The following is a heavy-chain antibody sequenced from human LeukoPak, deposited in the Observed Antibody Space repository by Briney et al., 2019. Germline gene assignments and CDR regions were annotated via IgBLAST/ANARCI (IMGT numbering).Heavy chain of an antibody. CDR2: IRSKANSYAT. CDR1: GFTFSGSA. D-gene: IGHD6-13*01. CDR3: TRQYRSSWYWMDV. J-gene: IGHJ6*04. Sequence: GGSLKLSCAASGFTFSGSARRWVRQASGKGLEWVGRIRSKANSYATASAASVKGRFPISTHDSKNTAYLHMTAAETTDTAVYYCTRQYRSSWYWMDVWGKGPTVTVSS. V-gene: IGHV3-73*01.